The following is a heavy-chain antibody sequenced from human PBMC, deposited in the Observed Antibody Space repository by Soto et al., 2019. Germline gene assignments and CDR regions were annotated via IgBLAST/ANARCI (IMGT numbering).Heavy chain of an antibody. V-gene: IGHV2-26*01. CDR2: IFSNDEK. D-gene: IGHD5-18*01. Sequence: SGPTLVNPTETLTLTCTVSGFAVTNGKMGVSWIRQPPGKALEWLAHIFSNDEKSYSTSLKSRITISKDTSESQVVLTMTNLDPVDTATYYCARNPDTATTFDYWGQGTLVTV. CDR3: ARNPDTATTFDY. CDR1: GFAVTNGKMG. J-gene: IGHJ4*02.